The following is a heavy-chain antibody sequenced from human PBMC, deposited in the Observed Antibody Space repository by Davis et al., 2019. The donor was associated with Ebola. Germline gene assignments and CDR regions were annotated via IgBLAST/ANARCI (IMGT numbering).Heavy chain of an antibody. CDR2: ISGSGGST. V-gene: IGHV3-23*01. CDR1: GFSFSTYG. J-gene: IGHJ4*02. D-gene: IGHD2-2*02. Sequence: GESLKISCAASGFSFSTYGMHWVRQAPGKGLEWVSAISGSGGSTYYADSVKGRFTISRDNSKNTLYLQMNSLRAEDTAVYYCAKDIVVVPAAILDYWGQGTLVTVSS. CDR3: AKDIVVVPAAILDY.